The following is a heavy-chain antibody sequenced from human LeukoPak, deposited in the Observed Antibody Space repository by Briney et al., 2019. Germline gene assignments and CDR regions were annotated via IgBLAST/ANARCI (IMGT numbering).Heavy chain of an antibody. V-gene: IGHV1-3*01. CDR1: GYTFTRCG. CDR2: INAGNGNT. D-gene: IGHD3-10*01. CDR3: ATDYGSGSYPLNYFDY. J-gene: IGHJ4*02. Sequence: GASVKVSCKASGYTFTRCGLHWVRQAPGQRLEWMGWINAGNGNTKYSQNFQDRVTITRDTSASTAYMELSSLRSEDTAVYYCATDYGSGSYPLNYFDYWGQGTLVTVSS.